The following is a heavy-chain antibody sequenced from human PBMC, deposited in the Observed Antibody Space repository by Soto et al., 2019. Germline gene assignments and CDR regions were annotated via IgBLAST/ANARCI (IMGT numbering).Heavy chain of an antibody. Sequence: PAGSLRLSCPASGFTFSSYSMNWVRQAPGKGLEWVSSISSSSSYIYYADSVKGRFTISRDNAKNSLYLQMNSLRAEDTAVYYCARDPQTYYDILTGYKPFDYWGQGTLVTVSS. CDR1: GFTFSSYS. CDR3: ARDPQTYYDILTGYKPFDY. V-gene: IGHV3-21*01. D-gene: IGHD3-9*01. J-gene: IGHJ4*02. CDR2: ISSSSSYI.